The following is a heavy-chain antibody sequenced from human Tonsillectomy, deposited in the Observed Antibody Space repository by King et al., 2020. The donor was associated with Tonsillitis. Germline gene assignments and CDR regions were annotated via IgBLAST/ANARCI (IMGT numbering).Heavy chain of an antibody. V-gene: IGHV4-39*01. Sequence: QLQESGPGLVKPSETLSLTCTVSGGSISSGNYYWGWIRQPPGKGLEWIGSIFYSGSPYYNPSLKSRVTISVDTSKNQFYLKLSSVTAADTAVYYCARHARDWDSWGQGTLVTVSS. J-gene: IGHJ4*02. CDR3: ARHARDWDS. CDR2: IFYSGSP. CDR1: GGSISSGNYY. D-gene: IGHD2-15*01.